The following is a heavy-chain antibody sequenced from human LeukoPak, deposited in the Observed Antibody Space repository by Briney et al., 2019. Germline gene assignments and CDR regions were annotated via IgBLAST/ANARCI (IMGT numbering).Heavy chain of an antibody. CDR3: ASSYCSGGSCYSDWFDP. V-gene: IGHV3-30*03. J-gene: IGHJ5*02. CDR2: ISYDGSNK. CDR1: GFTFSSYG. D-gene: IGHD2-15*01. Sequence: PGRSLRLSCAASGFTFSSYGMHWVRQAPGKGLEWVAVISYDGSNKYYADSVKGRFTISRDNSKNTLYLQMNSLRAEDTAVYYCASSYCSGGSCYSDWFDPWGQGTLVTVSS.